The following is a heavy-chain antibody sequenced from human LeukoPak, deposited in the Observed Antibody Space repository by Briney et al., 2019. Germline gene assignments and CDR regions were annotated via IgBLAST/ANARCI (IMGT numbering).Heavy chain of an antibody. D-gene: IGHD6-6*01. J-gene: IGHJ4*02. V-gene: IGHV5-10-1*01. CDR3: ARSQYSSSSDWDY. Sequence: GESLKISCKGSGYSFTSYWIGWVRQMPGKGLEWMGRIDPSDSYTNYSPSFEGHVTISADKSITTAYLQWSSLQASDTAMYYCARSQYSSSSDWDYWGQGTLVTVSS. CDR1: GYSFTSYW. CDR2: IDPSDSYT.